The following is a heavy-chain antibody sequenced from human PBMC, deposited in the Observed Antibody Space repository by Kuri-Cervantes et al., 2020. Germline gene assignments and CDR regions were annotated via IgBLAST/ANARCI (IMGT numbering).Heavy chain of an antibody. Sequence: GGSLRLSCAASGFIFSNYWMSWVRQTPGKGLEWVTNINQDGSDKYYVDSVKGRFTISRDNAKNSLYLQMHSLTAEDTAVYYCANSWGSGSYTGSWGQGTLVTVSS. CDR2: INQDGSDK. V-gene: IGHV3-7*01. CDR3: ANSWGSGSYTGS. D-gene: IGHD3-10*01. CDR1: GFIFSNYW. J-gene: IGHJ5*02.